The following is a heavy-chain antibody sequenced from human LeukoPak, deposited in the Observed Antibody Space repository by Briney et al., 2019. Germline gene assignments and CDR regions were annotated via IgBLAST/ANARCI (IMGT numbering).Heavy chain of an antibody. V-gene: IGHV3-30*04. CDR1: GFTFSSYA. CDR2: ISYDGSNK. CDR3: VRDSYTNTWHFQEKDY. J-gene: IGHJ4*02. Sequence: PGGSLRLSCAASGFTFSSYAMHWVRQAPGKGLEWVAVISYDGSNKYYADSVKGRFTISRDNSKNTLYLQMNSLRAEDTAVYYCVRDSYTNTWHFQEKDYWGRGTLVTVSS. D-gene: IGHD2-2*02.